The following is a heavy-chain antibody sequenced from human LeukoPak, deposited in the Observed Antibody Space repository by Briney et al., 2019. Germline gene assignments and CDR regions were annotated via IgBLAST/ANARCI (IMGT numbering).Heavy chain of an antibody. CDR1: GFNFGSYS. CDR2: ISADSATT. V-gene: IGHV3-23*01. J-gene: IGHJ3*02. D-gene: IGHD5-18*01. Sequence: GGSLRLSCAASGFNFGSYSMTWVRQAPGKGLEWVSVISADSATTFYADSVKGRFTISRDNAKNSLYLQMNSLRAEDTAVYYCAREGYSYGGLDAFDIWGQGTMVTVSS. CDR3: AREGYSYGGLDAFDI.